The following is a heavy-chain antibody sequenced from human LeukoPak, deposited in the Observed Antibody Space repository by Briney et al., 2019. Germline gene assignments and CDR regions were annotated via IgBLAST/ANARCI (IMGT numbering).Heavy chain of an antibody. CDR2: ISGSGGST. D-gene: IGHD4-17*01. CDR3: AIDYGSHRYYYGMDV. CDR1: GFTFSRYA. J-gene: IGHJ6*02. V-gene: IGHV3-23*01. Sequence: GGSLRLSCAASGFTFSRYAMSWLRQAPGKGLEGVSAISGSGGSTYYAHPVKGRFTISRDNYKHTLYVQMNSLRAEDTAVYYCAIDYGSHRYYYGMDVWGQGTTVTVSS.